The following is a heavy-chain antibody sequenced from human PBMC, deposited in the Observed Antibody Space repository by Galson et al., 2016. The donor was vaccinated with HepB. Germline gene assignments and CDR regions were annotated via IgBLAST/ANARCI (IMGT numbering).Heavy chain of an antibody. Sequence: SESLSLTCTVSGGSISSSHYYWGWIRQPPGKGLEWIGSIYYSGSTYYNPSLKSRVTISVDTSKKQVSLKLTSVTAADTAGYYSARPPRQWLGSNWFDPWGQGTLVTVSS. J-gene: IGHJ5*02. CDR3: ARPPRQWLGSNWFDP. CDR2: IYYSGST. CDR1: GGSISSSHYY. V-gene: IGHV4-39*01. D-gene: IGHD6-19*01.